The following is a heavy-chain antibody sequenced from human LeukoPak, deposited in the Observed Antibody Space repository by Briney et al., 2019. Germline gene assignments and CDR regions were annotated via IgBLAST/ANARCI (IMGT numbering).Heavy chain of an antibody. CDR3: AREPYRSGWFDY. V-gene: IGHV3-30-3*01. D-gene: IGHD6-19*01. Sequence: GRSLRLSCAASGFTFSSYAMHWGRQAPGKGLEWVAVISYDGGKKYHADSVKGRFTISRDNSKNTLYLQMNSLRDEDTAVYYCAREPYRSGWFDYWGQGTLVTVSS. CDR1: GFTFSSYA. CDR2: ISYDGGKK. J-gene: IGHJ5*01.